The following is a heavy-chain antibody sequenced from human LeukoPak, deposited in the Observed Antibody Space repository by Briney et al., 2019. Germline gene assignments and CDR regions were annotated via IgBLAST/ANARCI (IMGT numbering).Heavy chain of an antibody. D-gene: IGHD3-16*01. CDR3: ARAWGTVDYFDY. CDR1: GFTFSSYN. J-gene: IGHJ4*02. V-gene: IGHV3-21*01. CDR2: ISIGTSFI. Sequence: PGGSLRLSCAASGFTFSSYNMNWVRQAPGKGLEWVAYISIGTSFIYYADSVKGRFTISRDNAKNSLYLQMNSLRAEDTAVYYCARAWGTVDYFDYWGQGTLVTVSS.